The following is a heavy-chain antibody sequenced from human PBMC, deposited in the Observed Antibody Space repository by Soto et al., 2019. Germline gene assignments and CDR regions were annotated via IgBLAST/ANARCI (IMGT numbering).Heavy chain of an antibody. V-gene: IGHV4-30-2*02. D-gene: IGHD6-13*01. CDR1: GGSISSGGYS. J-gene: IGHJ4*02. CDR3: ARLAAGTFDY. Sequence: SETLSLTCAVSGGSISSGGYSWSWIRQPPGKGLEWIGYIYHSGSTYYNPSLKSRVTISVDRSKNQFSLKLSSVTAADTAVYYCARLAAGTFDYWGQGTLVTVSS. CDR2: IYHSGST.